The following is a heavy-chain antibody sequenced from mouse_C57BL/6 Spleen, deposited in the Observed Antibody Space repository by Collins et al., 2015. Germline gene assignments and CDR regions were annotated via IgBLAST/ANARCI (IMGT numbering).Heavy chain of an antibody. D-gene: IGHD2-4*01. V-gene: IGHV9-3*01. CDR3: ARFDYDWAYYFDY. Sequence: QIQLVQSGPELKKPGETVRISCKASGYTFXTHGMSWVKQAPGKGLKWMGWVNTYSGVPTYADDFKGRFAFSLETSASTAYLQINNLKNEDTATYFCARFDYDWAYYFDYWGQGTTLTVSS. CDR2: VNTYSGVP. J-gene: IGHJ2*01. CDR1: GYTFXTHG.